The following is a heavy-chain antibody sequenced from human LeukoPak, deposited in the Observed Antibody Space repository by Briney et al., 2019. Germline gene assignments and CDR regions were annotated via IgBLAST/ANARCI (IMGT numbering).Heavy chain of an antibody. CDR3: ARGRWETRTIFGVVTLIFDY. CDR1: GGSISSSSYY. D-gene: IGHD3-3*01. V-gene: IGHV4-39*07. Sequence: SETLSLTCTVSGGSISSSSYYWGWIRQPPGKGLEWIGEINHSGSTNYNPSLKSRVTISVDTSKNQFSLKLSSVTAADTAVYYCARGRWETRTIFGVVTLIFDYWGQGTLVTVSS. CDR2: INHSGST. J-gene: IGHJ4*02.